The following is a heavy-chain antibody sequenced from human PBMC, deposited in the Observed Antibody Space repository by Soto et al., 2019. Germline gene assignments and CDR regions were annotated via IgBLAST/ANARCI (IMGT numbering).Heavy chain of an antibody. D-gene: IGHD3-3*01. J-gene: IGHJ6*02. CDR2: IYYSGST. V-gene: IGHV4-39*01. CDR1: RETVSICSDS. Sequence: PSGTLALTSTASRETVSICSDSLALNSQPPGKGLEWIGSIYYSGSTYYNPSLKSRVTISVDTSKNQFSLKLSSVTAADTAVYNCASPTYDFWSGGYYYVMDVWGQRTTVTVTS. CDR3: ASPTYDFWSGGYYYVMDV.